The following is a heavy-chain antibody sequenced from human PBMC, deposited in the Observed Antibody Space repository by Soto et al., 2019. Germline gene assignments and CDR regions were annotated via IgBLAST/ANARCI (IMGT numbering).Heavy chain of an antibody. Sequence: EVQLLESGGGLVQPGGSLRLSCAASGFTFSIYAISWVRQAPGKGLEWVSGISGSCGETCYADSVKGRFTIARDNPEITLYLHVNRLSDEGPAVYYCAVYSSGWYGAFDSWGPRTMVTVSS. CDR3: AVYSSGWYGAFDS. D-gene: IGHD6-19*01. CDR1: GFTFSIYA. CDR2: ISGSCGET. V-gene: IGHV3-23*01. J-gene: IGHJ3*01.